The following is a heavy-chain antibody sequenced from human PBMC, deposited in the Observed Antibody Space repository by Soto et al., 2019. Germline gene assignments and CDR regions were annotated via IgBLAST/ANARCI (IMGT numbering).Heavy chain of an antibody. Sequence: LSCAASGFTFSNAWMSWVRQAPGKGLEWVGRIKSKTDGGTTDYAAPVKGRFTISRDDSKSTLYLQMNSLKTEDTAVYYCTTDGRFPGTFDYWGQGTLVTVSS. CDR2: IKSKTDGGTT. V-gene: IGHV3-15*01. D-gene: IGHD3-16*01. CDR3: TTDGRFPGTFDY. J-gene: IGHJ4*02. CDR1: GFTFSNAW.